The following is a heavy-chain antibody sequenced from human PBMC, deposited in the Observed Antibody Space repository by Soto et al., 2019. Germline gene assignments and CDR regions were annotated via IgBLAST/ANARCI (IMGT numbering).Heavy chain of an antibody. CDR2: IYHSGST. J-gene: IGHJ2*01. CDR3: ARSTVSGSYPNWYFDL. D-gene: IGHD1-26*01. Sequence: QVQLQESGPGLVKPSGTLSLTCAVSGGSISSSNWWSWVRKPPGKGLEWIGEIYHSGSTNYNPSLKSRVTISVDKSKNQFSLKLSSVTAADTAVYYCARSTVSGSYPNWYFDLWGRGTLVTVSS. V-gene: IGHV4-4*02. CDR1: GGSISSSNW.